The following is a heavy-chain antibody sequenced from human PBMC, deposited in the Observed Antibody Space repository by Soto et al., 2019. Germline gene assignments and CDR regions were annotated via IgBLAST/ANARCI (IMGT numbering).Heavy chain of an antibody. Sequence: PGESLKISCKGSGYSFTSYWIGWVRQMPGKGLEWMGIIYPGNSDTRYSPSFQGQVTISADTSINTAYLQWSSLKASDTAMYYCARHFLREQPHDFWGQGTLVTVSS. J-gene: IGHJ4*02. CDR2: IYPGNSDT. V-gene: IGHV5-51*01. D-gene: IGHD6-13*01. CDR3: ARHFLREQPHDF. CDR1: GYSFTSYW.